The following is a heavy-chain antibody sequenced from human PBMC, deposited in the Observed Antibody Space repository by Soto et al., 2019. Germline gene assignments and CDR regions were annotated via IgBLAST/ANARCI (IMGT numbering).Heavy chain of an antibody. D-gene: IGHD2-8*01. V-gene: IGHV1-3*01. Sequence: QVQLVQSGAEVKKPGASVKVSCKASGYTFTSYGIHWVRQAPGQGLEWMGGIDGGSGNTKYSPKIQGRVTVTRDTSASTAYMELSSLRSEDTAFYYCARDRVLDGLFDYWGQGTLVTVS. CDR1: GYTFTSYG. CDR3: ARDRVLDGLFDY. CDR2: IDGGSGNT. J-gene: IGHJ4*02.